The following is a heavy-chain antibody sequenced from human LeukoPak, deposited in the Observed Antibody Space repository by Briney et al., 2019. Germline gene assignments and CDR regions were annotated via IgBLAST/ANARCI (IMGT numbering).Heavy chain of an antibody. CDR2: ISSSDSSI. J-gene: IGHJ4*02. CDR1: GFTFTDCY. D-gene: IGHD3-3*01. Sequence: GGSLRLSCAASGFTFTDCYMTWIRQAPGKGLEWVSYISSSDSSIYYADSVKGRFTISRDNAKNSLYLQMNSLRAEDTAVYYCARDGDDFWSGYYVNADYWGRGTLVTVSS. V-gene: IGHV3-11*04. CDR3: ARDGDDFWSGYYVNADY.